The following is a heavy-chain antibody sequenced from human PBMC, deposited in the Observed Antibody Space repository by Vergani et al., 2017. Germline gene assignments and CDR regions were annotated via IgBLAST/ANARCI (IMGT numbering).Heavy chain of an antibody. V-gene: IGHV3-30*04. D-gene: IGHD2/OR15-2a*01. CDR1: GFTFSSYA. J-gene: IGHJ4*02. Sequence: QVQLVESGGGVVPPGRSLRLSCAASGFTFSSYAMHWVRQAPGKGLEWVAVISYDGNNKYYADSVKGRFTVSRDNYKNTLHLQMTSLRAEDTAVYDCAKDSNLYHGYYFDQWGQGTLGTVTS. CDR3: AKDSNLYHGYYFDQ. CDR2: ISYDGNNK.